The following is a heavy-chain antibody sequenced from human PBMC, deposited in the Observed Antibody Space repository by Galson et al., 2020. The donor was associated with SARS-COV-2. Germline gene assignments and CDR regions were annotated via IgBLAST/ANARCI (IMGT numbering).Heavy chain of an antibody. CDR1: GYSFTSYW. Sequence: HGESLKNSCKGSGYSFTSYWISWVRQMPGKGLEWMGRIDPSDSYTNYSPSFQGHVTISADKSISTAYLQWSSLKASDTAMYYCARPSSSDFWGPQGWFDPWGQGTLVTVSS. D-gene: IGHD3-3*01. CDR2: IDPSDSYT. V-gene: IGHV5-10-1*01. J-gene: IGHJ5*02. CDR3: ARPSSSDFWGPQGWFDP.